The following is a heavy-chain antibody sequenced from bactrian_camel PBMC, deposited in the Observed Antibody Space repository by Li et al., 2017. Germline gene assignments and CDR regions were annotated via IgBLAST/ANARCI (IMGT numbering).Heavy chain of an antibody. Sequence: HVQLVESGGGSVQAGGSLRLSCALSGYKYTRDYMYCMSWVRQAPGKGLEWVSGIYGDVSNTYYADSVKGHFTISRDNAKNTVSLQMNSLKPVDTAVYYRATVSGDVDYEAYFDYWGQGTQVTVS. CDR2: IYGDVSNT. CDR1: GYKYTRDYMYC. D-gene: IGHD4*01. V-gene: IGHV3S6*01. CDR3: ATVSGDVDYEAYFDY. J-gene: IGHJ6*01.